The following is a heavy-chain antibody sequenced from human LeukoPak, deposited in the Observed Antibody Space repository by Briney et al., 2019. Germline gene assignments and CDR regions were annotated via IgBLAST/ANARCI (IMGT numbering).Heavy chain of an antibody. CDR3: ARRSTSCYAFDY. Sequence: GGSLRLSCAASGFTFSSYGMHWVRQAPGKGLEWVAVIWYDGSNKYYADSVKGRFTISRDNSKNTLYLQMSSLRAEDTAVYYCARRSTSCYAFDYWGQGTLVTVSS. J-gene: IGHJ4*02. V-gene: IGHV3-33*01. CDR2: IWYDGSNK. D-gene: IGHD2-2*01. CDR1: GFTFSSYG.